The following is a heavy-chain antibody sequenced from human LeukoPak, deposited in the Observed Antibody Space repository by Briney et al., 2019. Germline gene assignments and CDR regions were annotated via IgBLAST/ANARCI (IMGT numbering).Heavy chain of an antibody. V-gene: IGHV1-69*06. CDR1: GGTFTSYA. CDR2: TLPISGTL. CDR3: AREMATFDGEYYFDS. Sequence: SVTVSCKGSGGTFTSYAISWVRQAPGHALDSIAPTLPISGTLSCAQRFQDRVTITADKSTSTADMELSSLRSEDTAVYYCAREMATFDGEYYFDSWGQGTLVTVSS. J-gene: IGHJ4*02. D-gene: IGHD5-24*01.